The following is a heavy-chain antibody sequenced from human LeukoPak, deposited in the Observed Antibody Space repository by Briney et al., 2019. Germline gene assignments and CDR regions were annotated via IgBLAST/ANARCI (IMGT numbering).Heavy chain of an antibody. J-gene: IGHJ3*01. CDR2: IYSGGST. D-gene: IGHD2-15*01. V-gene: IGHV3-66*01. Sequence: GGSLRLSCAASGFTVSSNYMSWVRQAPGKGLEWVSVIYSGGSTYYADSVKGRFTISRDDAKNLLYLDMNSLRGEDTAVYYCARESEHSVSQVDFDLWGQGTMVTVSS. CDR3: ARESEHSVSQVDFDL. CDR1: GFTVSSNY.